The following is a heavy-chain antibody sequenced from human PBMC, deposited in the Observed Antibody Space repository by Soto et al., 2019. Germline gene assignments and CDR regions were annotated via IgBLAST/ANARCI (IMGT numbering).Heavy chain of an antibody. CDR3: AKVRYSSPMGYYYGMDV. CDR2: IIPVFGTA. V-gene: IGHV1-69*01. D-gene: IGHD2-2*01. J-gene: IGHJ6*02. Sequence: QAQLEQSGGEVKKPGSSVKVSCKASRGAFSKFIVTWVRQAPGVGLEWVGGIIPVFGTANYAQKFQGRVTITADESTSTSYMEVNNLRSGDTAVYYCAKVRYSSPMGYYYGMDVWGQGTTVTVSS. CDR1: RGAFSKFI.